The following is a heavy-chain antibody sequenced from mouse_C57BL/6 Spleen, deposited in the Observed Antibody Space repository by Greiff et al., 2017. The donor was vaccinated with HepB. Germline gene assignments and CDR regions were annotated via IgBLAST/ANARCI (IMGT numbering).Heavy chain of an antibody. V-gene: IGHV5-16*01. CDR1: GFTFGDYY. CDR3: AREGVVDYWYFDV. CDR2: INYDGSST. D-gene: IGHD1-1*01. J-gene: IGHJ1*03. Sequence: DVKLVESEGGLVQPGSSMKLSCTASGFTFGDYYMAWVRQVPEKGLEGVANINYDGSSTYYLDSLKSRFIISRDNAKNILYLQMSSLKSEDTATYYCAREGVVDYWYFDVWGTGTTVTVSS.